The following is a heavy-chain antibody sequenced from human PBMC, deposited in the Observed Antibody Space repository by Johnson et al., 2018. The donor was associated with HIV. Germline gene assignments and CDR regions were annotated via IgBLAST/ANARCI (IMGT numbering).Heavy chain of an antibody. J-gene: IGHJ3*02. V-gene: IGHV3-30*04. CDR3: ARLPSGYSRDEFNI. Sequence: QEQLVESGGGVVRPGGSLRLSCAASGFTFSSYPMHWVRQAPGKGLEWMAFISYDGKNEYYADSVRGRFTISRDNSKNTLYVQMNSLRADDTAVYFCARLPSGYSRDEFNIWGQGTMVTVSS. CDR1: GFTFSSYP. D-gene: IGHD6-13*01. CDR2: ISYDGKNE.